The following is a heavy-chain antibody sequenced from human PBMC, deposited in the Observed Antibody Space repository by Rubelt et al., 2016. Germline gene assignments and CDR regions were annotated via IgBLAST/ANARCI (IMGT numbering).Heavy chain of an antibody. D-gene: IGHD6-6*01. CDR2: IIPILGIA. J-gene: IGHJ6*02. V-gene: IGHV1-69*04. Sequence: QVQLVQSGAEVKKPGSSVKVSCKASGGTFSSYAISWVRQAPGQGLEWMGRIIPILGIANYAQKFQGRVTITADKSTSTAYMWLGSLGCEDTAVYYCASSLPNLFGIAARDYYYYYGMDVWGQGTTVTVSS. CDR1: GGTFSSYA. CDR3: ASSLPNLFGIAARDYYYYYGMDV.